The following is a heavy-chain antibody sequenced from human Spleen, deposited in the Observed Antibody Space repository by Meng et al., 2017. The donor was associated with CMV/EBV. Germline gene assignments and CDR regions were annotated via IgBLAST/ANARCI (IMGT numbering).Heavy chain of an antibody. Sequence: SETLSLTCAVYGGSLTDYFWSWIRQSPEKGLEWIGDISHDGRTNYAPSLKSRVTISVDGSKTQSSLKLSSVTAADTAVYYCARGPELEHQGLFDYWGQGTLVTVSS. J-gene: IGHJ4*02. D-gene: IGHD1/OR15-1a*01. CDR1: GGSLTDYF. V-gene: IGHV4-34*01. CDR3: ARGPELEHQGLFDY. CDR2: ISHDGRT.